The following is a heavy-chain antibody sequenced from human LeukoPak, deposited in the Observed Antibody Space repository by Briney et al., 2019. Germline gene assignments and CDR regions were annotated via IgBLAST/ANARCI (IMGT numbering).Heavy chain of an antibody. CDR3: ARGPTYYDFWSGKMGFGP. D-gene: IGHD3-3*01. V-gene: IGHV1-8*03. CDR1: GYTFTSYD. CDR2: MNPNSGNT. Sequence: ASVKVSCKASGYTFTSYDINWVRQAAGQGLEWMGWMNPNSGNTGYAQKFQGRVTITRNTSISTAYMELSSLRSGDTAVYYCARGPTYYDFWSGKMGFGPWGQGTLVTVSS. J-gene: IGHJ5*02.